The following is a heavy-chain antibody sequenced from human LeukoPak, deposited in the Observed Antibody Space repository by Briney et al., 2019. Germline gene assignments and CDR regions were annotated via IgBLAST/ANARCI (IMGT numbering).Heavy chain of an antibody. CDR1: GFTFSSYG. Sequence: PGGSLRLSCATSGFTFSSYGMHWFRQAPGKGLEWVAFIRYGESNKYYGDSVKGRFTISRDNSKNTLYLQMSSLSAEDTAVYYCAKDRNYNSPFDYWGQGALVTVSS. V-gene: IGHV3-30*02. J-gene: IGHJ4*02. CDR2: IRYGESNK. CDR3: AKDRNYNSPFDY. D-gene: IGHD5-24*01.